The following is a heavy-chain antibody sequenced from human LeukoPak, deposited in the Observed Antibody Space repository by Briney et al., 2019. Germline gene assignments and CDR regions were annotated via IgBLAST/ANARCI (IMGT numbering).Heavy chain of an antibody. Sequence: PGGSLRLSCAASGFTFSSYGMHWVRQAPGKGLEWVAVIWYDGSNKYYADSVKGRFTISRDNSKNTLYLQMNSLRAEDTAVYYCAKDRPALYDFWSGYYGKAPMDTDDYWGQGTLVTVSS. CDR2: IWYDGSNK. CDR3: AKDRPALYDFWSGYYGKAPMDTDDY. CDR1: GFTFSSYG. J-gene: IGHJ4*02. V-gene: IGHV3-33*06. D-gene: IGHD3-3*01.